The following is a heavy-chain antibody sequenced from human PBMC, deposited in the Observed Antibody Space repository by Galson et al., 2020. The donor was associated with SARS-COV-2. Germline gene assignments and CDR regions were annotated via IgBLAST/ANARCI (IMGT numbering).Heavy chain of an antibody. V-gene: IGHV3-23*01. Sequence: GESLKISCAASGFTFSSYAMSWVRQAPGKGLEWVSAISGSGGSTYYADSVKGRFTISRDNSKNTLYLQMNSLRAEDTAVYYCAKLPSTITMVRGVIYYFDYWGQGTLVTVSS. CDR2: ISGSGGST. J-gene: IGHJ4*02. CDR3: AKLPSTITMVRGVIYYFDY. D-gene: IGHD3-10*01. CDR1: GFTFSSYA.